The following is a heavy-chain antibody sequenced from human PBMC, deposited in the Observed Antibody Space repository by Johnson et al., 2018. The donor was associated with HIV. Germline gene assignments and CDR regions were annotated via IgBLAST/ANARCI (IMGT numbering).Heavy chain of an antibody. CDR2: IRYDGSNK. V-gene: IGHV3-30*02. J-gene: IGHJ3*02. D-gene: IGHD3-3*01. CDR1: GFTFSSYA. Sequence: VQLVESGGGVVQPGRSLRLSCAASGFTFSSYAMHWVRQAPGKGLEWVAVIRYDGSNKYYADSVKGRFTISRDNSKNTLYLQMNSLRAEDTAVYYCAKGDYNFWSGDAFDIWGQGTMVTVSS. CDR3: AKGDYNFWSGDAFDI.